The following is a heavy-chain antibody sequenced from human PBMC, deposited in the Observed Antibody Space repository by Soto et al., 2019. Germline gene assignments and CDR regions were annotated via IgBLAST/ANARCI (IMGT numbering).Heavy chain of an antibody. CDR3: ARDQGRRLHSSSWYPQNYYYYYGMDV. J-gene: IGHJ6*02. D-gene: IGHD6-13*01. Sequence: EVQLVESGGGLVKPGGSLRLSCAASGFTFSSYSMNWVRQAPGKGLEWVSSISSSSSYIYYADSVKGRFTISRDNAKNSLYLQMNSLRAEDTAVYYCARDQGRRLHSSSWYPQNYYYYYGMDVWGQGTTVTVSS. CDR2: ISSSSSYI. V-gene: IGHV3-21*01. CDR1: GFTFSSYS.